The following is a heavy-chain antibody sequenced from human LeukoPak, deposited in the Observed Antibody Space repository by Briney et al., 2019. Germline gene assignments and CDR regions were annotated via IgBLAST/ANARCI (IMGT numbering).Heavy chain of an antibody. CDR3: AKGLRSRESTY. CDR2: ISHSGST. D-gene: IGHD1-14*01. Sequence: PSETLSLTCAVYGGSFSAYYWSWIRQPPGKGLEWIGEISHSGSTNYNPSLKSRVTILVDTSKNQFSLKLSSVTAADTAVYYCAKGLRSRESTYWGQGTLVTVSS. J-gene: IGHJ4*02. V-gene: IGHV4-34*01. CDR1: GGSFSAYY.